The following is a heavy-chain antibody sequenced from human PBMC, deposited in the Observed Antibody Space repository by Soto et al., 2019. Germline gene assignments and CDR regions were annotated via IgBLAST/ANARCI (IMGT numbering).Heavy chain of an antibody. J-gene: IGHJ4*02. Sequence: PGGWLRLSYAASGFTFRSFSRSCSRQAPGKGLEWVSYISSSSSTIYYADSVKGRFTISRDNAKNSLYLQMNSLRDEDTAVYYCARAHDSSGYYSPTYFDYWGQGT. V-gene: IGHV3-48*02. CDR3: ARAHDSSGYYSPTYFDY. CDR2: ISSSSSTI. CDR1: GFTFRSFS. D-gene: IGHD3-22*01.